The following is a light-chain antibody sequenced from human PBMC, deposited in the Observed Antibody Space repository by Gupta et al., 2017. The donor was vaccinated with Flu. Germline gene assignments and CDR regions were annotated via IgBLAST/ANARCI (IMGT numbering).Light chain of an antibody. CDR1: QSVSSSF. CDR2: SAS. J-gene: IGKJ3*01. Sequence: EIVLTQSPGTLSLSPGERATLSCRASQSVSSSFLAWYQQKPGQAPRLLIYSASSRVTGIPDRFSGSGSGTDFTLTISRLEPEDFAVYYCQHYDTSLLFTFGPGTKVETK. CDR3: QHYDTSLLFT. V-gene: IGKV3-20*01.